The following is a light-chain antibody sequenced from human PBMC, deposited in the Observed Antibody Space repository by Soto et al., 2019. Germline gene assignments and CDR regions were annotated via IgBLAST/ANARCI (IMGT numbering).Light chain of an antibody. V-gene: IGKV1-39*01. CDR3: QQSYSTPRT. CDR2: AAS. J-gene: IGKJ1*01. CDR1: QSISSY. Sequence: DIQVTQSPSSLSASVGDRVTITCLASQSISSYVNWYQQKPGQAPKLLIYAASSLPSGVPSRFSGSGSGTDCTLTISSLKPEDFATYYCQQSYSTPRTFGQGTKVDI.